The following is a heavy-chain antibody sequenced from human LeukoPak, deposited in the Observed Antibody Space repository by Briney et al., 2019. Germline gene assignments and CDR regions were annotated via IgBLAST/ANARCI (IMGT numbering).Heavy chain of an antibody. CDR1: GFSFSSYS. J-gene: IGHJ4*02. D-gene: IGHD3-22*01. CDR3: VRASTSGYHSE. Sequence: PGGSLRLSCAASGFSFSSYSMNWVRQAPGKGLEWVSYISSSSSITYYADSVKGRFTISRDNAKNSLYLQMNSLRADDTAVCYCVRASTSGYHSEGGQGTLVTVSS. CDR2: ISSSSSIT. V-gene: IGHV3-48*01.